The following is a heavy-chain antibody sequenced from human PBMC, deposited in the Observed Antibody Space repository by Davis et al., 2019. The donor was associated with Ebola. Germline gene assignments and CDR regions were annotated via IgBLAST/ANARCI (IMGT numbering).Heavy chain of an antibody. CDR1: GYTFTNYY. CDR2: INANTGGT. V-gene: IGHV1-2*06. CDR3: ARVSGPGTIFPVGDAFDF. J-gene: IGHJ3*01. Sequence: ASVKVSCKASGYTFTNYYMHWVRQAPGQGLEWMGRINANTGGTNYAQNFQGRVTMTRDTSITTVYMELSGLKSDDTAVYYCARVSGPGTIFPVGDAFDFWGQGTKVTVSS. D-gene: IGHD3-10*02.